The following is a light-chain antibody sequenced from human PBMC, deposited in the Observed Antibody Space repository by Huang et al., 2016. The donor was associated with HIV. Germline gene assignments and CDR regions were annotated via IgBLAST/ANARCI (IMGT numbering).Light chain of an antibody. CDR1: QSLLYRSTKKNY. V-gene: IGKV4-1*01. J-gene: IGKJ1*01. Sequence: DIVMTQSPDSLTVSLGERATIHYKSSQSLLYRSTKKNYLNWYQQKPGLPPKLLIFWANARESGVPDRFSGSGSGTNFTLTIDGLQADDVAVYYCQQYYNSFWTFGQGTKVQIK. CDR2: WAN. CDR3: QQYYNSFWT.